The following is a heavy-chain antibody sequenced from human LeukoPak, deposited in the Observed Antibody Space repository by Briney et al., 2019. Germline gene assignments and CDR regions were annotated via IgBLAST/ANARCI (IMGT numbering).Heavy chain of an antibody. CDR2: TSHSGKT. D-gene: IGHD3-22*01. Sequence: SETLSLTCAVYGASFSESYWTWIRPSPGEGLEWIGETSHSGKTTYNPSLKSRVTISVDTSKNQFSLKLSSVTAADTAVYYCASRRQAYDSSGYKYFDYWGQGTLVTVSS. CDR1: GASFSESY. V-gene: IGHV4-34*01. J-gene: IGHJ4*02. CDR3: ASRRQAYDSSGYKYFDY.